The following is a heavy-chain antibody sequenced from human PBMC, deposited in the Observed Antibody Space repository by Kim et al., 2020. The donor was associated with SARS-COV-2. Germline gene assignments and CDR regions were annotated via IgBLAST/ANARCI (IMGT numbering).Heavy chain of an antibody. CDR3: ASIKSPLSPGGAFDI. J-gene: IGHJ3*02. V-gene: IGHV3-30*04. CDR1: GFTFSSYA. Sequence: GGSLRLSCAASGFTFSSYAMHWVRQAPGKGLEWVAVISYDGSNKYYADSVKGRFTISRDNSKNTLYLQMNSLRAEDTAVYYCASIKSPLSPGGAFDIWG. CDR2: ISYDGSNK. D-gene: IGHD3-10*01.